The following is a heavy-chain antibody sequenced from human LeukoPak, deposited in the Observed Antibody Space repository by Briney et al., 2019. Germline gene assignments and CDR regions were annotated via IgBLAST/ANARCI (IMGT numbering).Heavy chain of an antibody. CDR1: GYSFTSYF. CDR2: INPSDGGT. D-gene: IGHD3-16*01. V-gene: IGHV1-46*01. CDR3: ARINSAYGWGFDY. Sequence: ASVKLSCKASGYSFTSYFIHWVRQAPGQGLGWMGVINPSDGGTTYAQNFQGRVTMTRDTSTSTVYMQLSSLRSEDTAVYYCARINSAYGWGFDYWGQGTLVTVSS. J-gene: IGHJ4*02.